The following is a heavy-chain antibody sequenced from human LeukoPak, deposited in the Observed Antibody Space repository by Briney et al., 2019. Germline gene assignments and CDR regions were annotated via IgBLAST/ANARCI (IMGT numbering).Heavy chain of an antibody. CDR2: INHSGST. J-gene: IGHJ5*02. CDR3: ARGLTTYYYGSGRGMSWFDP. D-gene: IGHD3-10*01. V-gene: IGHV4-34*01. Sequence: PSETLSLTCAVYGGSFSGYYWSWIRQPPGKGLGWIGEINHSGSTNYNPSLKSRVTISVDTSKNQFSLELSSVTAADTAVYYCARGLTTYYYGSGRGMSWFDPWGQGTPGTVSS. CDR1: GGSFSGYY.